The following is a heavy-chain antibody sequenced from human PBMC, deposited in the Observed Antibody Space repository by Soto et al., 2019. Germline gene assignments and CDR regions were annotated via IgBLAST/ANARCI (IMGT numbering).Heavy chain of an antibody. Sequence: SETLSLTCTVSGGSISSYYWSWIRQPPGKGLEWIGYIYYSGSTNYNPSLKSRVTISVDTSKNQFSLKLSSVTAADTAVYYCARDIAAATWFDPWGRGTLVTVSS. CDR1: GGSISSYY. CDR2: IYYSGST. V-gene: IGHV4-59*01. CDR3: ARDIAAATWFDP. D-gene: IGHD6-13*01. J-gene: IGHJ5*02.